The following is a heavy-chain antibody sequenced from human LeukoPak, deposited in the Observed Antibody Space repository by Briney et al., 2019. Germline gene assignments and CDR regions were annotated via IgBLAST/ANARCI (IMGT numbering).Heavy chain of an antibody. CDR3: ATAPRPSIKPAFINGQIFDYYYGIDV. Sequence: ASVPVSCKAFGYTFTGYYIHWVRRAPGQGLQWMGWINPKSGSTKFQDQSQGRVSLTRDTSINTAYMDVTRLRFDDTAIYYCATAPRPSIKPAFINGQIFDYYYGIDVCGQGTPFIVAS. CDR1: GYTFTGYY. J-gene: IGHJ6*02. V-gene: IGHV1-2*02. CDR2: INPKSGST. D-gene: IGHD2-2*01.